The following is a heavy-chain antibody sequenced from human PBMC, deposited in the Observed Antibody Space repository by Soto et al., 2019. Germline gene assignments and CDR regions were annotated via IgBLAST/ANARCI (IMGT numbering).Heavy chain of an antibody. D-gene: IGHD1-1*01. V-gene: IGHV4-4*07. Sequence: PSETLSLTCTVSGASISGFYWSWIRKSAGKGLEWIGRIYATGTTDYNPSLKSRVKMSVDTSKKQFSLKSRSVTAADTAVYYCVRDGTKTLRDWFDPWGQGISVTVSS. CDR3: VRDGTKTLRDWFDP. J-gene: IGHJ5*02. CDR1: GASISGFY. CDR2: IYATGTT.